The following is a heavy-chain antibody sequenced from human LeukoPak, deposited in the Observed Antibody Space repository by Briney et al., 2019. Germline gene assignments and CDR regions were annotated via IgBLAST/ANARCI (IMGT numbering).Heavy chain of an antibody. J-gene: IGHJ4*02. CDR1: GGSISSGDYY. CDR2: IYYSGST. D-gene: IGHD3-22*01. CDR3: ARGGRGGYYDSSGYYYY. Sequence: PSETLSLTCTVSGGSISSGDYYWSWIRQPPGKGLEWIGYIYYSGSTYYNPSLKSRVTISVDTSKNQFSLKLSSVTAADTAVYYCARGGRGGYYDSSGYYYYWGQGTLATVSS. V-gene: IGHV4-30-4*08.